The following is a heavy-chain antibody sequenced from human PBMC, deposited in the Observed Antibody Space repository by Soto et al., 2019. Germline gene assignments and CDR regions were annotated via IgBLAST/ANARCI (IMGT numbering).Heavy chain of an antibody. CDR2: ITGSGGST. CDR3: AKEGDLIGYNYGSCFDY. Sequence: GGSLRLSCAASGFTFSSYSMSWFRQAPGKGLEWVSAITGSGGSTYYADSVKGRFTISRDNSKNTLYLQMNSLRAEDTAVYYCAKEGDLIGYNYGSCFDYWGQGTLVTVSS. CDR1: GFTFSSYS. V-gene: IGHV3-23*01. D-gene: IGHD5-18*01. J-gene: IGHJ4*02.